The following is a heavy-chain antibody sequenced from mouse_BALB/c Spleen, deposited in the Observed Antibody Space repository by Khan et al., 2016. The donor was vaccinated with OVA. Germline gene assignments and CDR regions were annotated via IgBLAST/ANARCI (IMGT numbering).Heavy chain of an antibody. CDR2: ISYRGNT. CDR3: ARKDYYDYDPFPY. D-gene: IGHD2-4*01. J-gene: IGHJ3*01. CDR1: GYSITSEFA. Sequence: EVQLQESGPGLVKPSQSLSLTCTVTGYSITSEFAWNWIRQFPGNKLECMGYISYRGNTRYNPSLKSLTSITRDTSRNQFFLQLNSVTTEDTATYYCARKDYYDYDPFPYWGQGTLVTVSA. V-gene: IGHV3-2*02.